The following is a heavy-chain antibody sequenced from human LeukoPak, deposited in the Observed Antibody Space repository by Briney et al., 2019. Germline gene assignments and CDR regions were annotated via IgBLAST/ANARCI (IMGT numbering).Heavy chain of an antibody. D-gene: IGHD3-16*02. J-gene: IGHJ4*02. V-gene: IGHV4-39*01. CDR1: GGSLSSSSYY. CDR3: ARSFARITFGGVIAKYYFDY. CDR2: IYYTGST. Sequence: SSETLSLTCTVSGGSLSSSSYYCGWIRQPPGKGLEWIGSIYYTGSTYYNPSLKSRVTISVDTSKNQFSLKLSSVTAADTAVYYCARSFARITFGGVIAKYYFDYWGQGTLVTVSS.